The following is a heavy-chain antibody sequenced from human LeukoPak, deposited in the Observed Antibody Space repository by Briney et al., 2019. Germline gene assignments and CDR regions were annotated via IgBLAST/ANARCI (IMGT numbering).Heavy chain of an antibody. J-gene: IGHJ4*02. CDR2: IYHSGST. V-gene: IGHV4-30-2*01. CDR1: GGSISSGGYY. D-gene: IGHD1-26*01. Sequence: PSETLSLTCTVSGGSISSGGYYWSWIRQPPGKGLEWIGYIYHSGSTYYNPSLKSRVTISVDRSKNQFSLKLSSVTAADTAVYYCARVSPIVGATSFDYWGQGTLVTVSS. CDR3: ARVSPIVGATSFDY.